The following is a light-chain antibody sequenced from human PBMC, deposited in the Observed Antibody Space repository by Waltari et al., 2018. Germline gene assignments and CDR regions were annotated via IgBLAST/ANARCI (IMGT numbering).Light chain of an antibody. Sequence: QAVVTQEPSLTVSPGGTVTLTCGSSTGAVTITLYPHWIQQKPGRAPQTLIYDTRSRHSWTPARFSGSLLGGKAALTLSGAQPEDEAEYYCLLSYSGLVFGGGTKLTVL. CDR2: DTR. V-gene: IGLV7-46*01. CDR3: LLSYSGLV. J-gene: IGLJ2*01. CDR1: TGAVTITLY.